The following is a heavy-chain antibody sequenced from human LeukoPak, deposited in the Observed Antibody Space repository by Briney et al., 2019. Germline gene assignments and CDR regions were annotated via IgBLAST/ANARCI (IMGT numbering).Heavy chain of an antibody. CDR3: ARSIRWSIYYFDC. Sequence: RASVKVSCKASGYTFTGYYMHWVRQAPGQGLEWMGWINPNSGGTNYAQKFQGRVTMTRDTSISTAYMELSRLRSDDTAVYYCARSIRWSIYYFDCWGQGTLVTVSS. V-gene: IGHV1-2*02. D-gene: IGHD4-23*01. J-gene: IGHJ4*02. CDR2: INPNSGGT. CDR1: GYTFTGYY.